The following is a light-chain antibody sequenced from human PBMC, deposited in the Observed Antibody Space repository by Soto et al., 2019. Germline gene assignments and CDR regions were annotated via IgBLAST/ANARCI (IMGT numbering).Light chain of an antibody. J-gene: IGLJ3*02. Sequence: QSVLTQSSSASASLGSSVTLTCTLSSGHSSYIIEWHQQQPGKAPRYLMKLEGSGSYNKGSGVPDRFSGSSSGAARYLTISNVHFEDYADYYCETWDSNTRVFGGGTKVTVL. CDR2: LEGSGSY. V-gene: IGLV4-60*02. CDR3: ETWDSNTRV. CDR1: SGHSSYI.